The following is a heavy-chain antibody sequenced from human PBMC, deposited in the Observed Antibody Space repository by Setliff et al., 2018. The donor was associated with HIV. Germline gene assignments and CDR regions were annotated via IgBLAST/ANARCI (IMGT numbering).Heavy chain of an antibody. CDR2: ISPYNGDI. J-gene: IGHJ5*01. Sequence: ASVKVSCKTSGYIFDAYAITWVRQAAGQGLEWMGWISPYNGDIKYAQKVQGRVTVTIDTSATTAYMELRSLTPDDTAVYYCARGPKLMIPTSNWFDSWGQGTPVTVSS. CDR1: GYIFDAYA. CDR3: ARGPKLMIPTSNWFDS. D-gene: IGHD3-22*01. V-gene: IGHV1-18*01.